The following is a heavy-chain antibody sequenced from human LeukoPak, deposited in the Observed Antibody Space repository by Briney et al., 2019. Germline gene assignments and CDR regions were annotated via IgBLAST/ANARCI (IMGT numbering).Heavy chain of an antibody. J-gene: IGHJ4*02. V-gene: IGHV3-30*18. D-gene: IGHD3-22*01. CDR3: AKGLITMIVVPSY. CDR1: GFTFSSYG. Sequence: GGSLRLSCAASGFTFSSYGMHWVRQAPGKGLEWVAVISYDGSITYYADSVKGRFTISRDNSKNTLYLQMNSLRAEDTAVYYCAKGLITMIVVPSYWGQGTLVTVSS. CDR2: ISYDGSIT.